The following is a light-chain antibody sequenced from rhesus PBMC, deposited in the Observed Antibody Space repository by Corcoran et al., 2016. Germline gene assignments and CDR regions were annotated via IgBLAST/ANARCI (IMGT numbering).Light chain of an antibody. CDR2: EAS. J-gene: IGKJ2*01. Sequence: DIQMTQSPSSLSASVGDRVTITCRASQGITNDLAWYQQNPGQTPKLLIYEASTLQGGIPSRFSGSGSGTDFTLTSSSLQSEDCATYYCQHYYSAPYSFGQGTKVEIK. CDR3: QHYYSAPYS. CDR1: QGITND. V-gene: IGKV1-25*01.